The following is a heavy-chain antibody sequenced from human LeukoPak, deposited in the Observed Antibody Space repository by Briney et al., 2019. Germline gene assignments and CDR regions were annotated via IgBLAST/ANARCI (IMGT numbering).Heavy chain of an antibody. V-gene: IGHV1-69*04. CDR3: AANTVTTFDYFDY. Sequence: GASVKVSCKASGGTFSSYAISWVRQAPGQGLEWMGRIIPTLGIANYAQKFQGRVTITADKSTSTAYMELSSLRSEDTAVYYCAANTVTTFDYFDYWGQGTLVTVSS. CDR1: GGTFSSYA. J-gene: IGHJ4*02. CDR2: IIPTLGIA. D-gene: IGHD4-17*01.